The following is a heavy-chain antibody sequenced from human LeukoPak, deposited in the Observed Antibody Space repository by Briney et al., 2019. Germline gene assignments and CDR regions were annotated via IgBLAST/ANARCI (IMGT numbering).Heavy chain of an antibody. Sequence: GGSLRLSCAASGFTFSSYAMSWVRQAPGKGLEWVSAISGSGGSTYYADSVKGRFTISRDNSKNTLYLQMNSLGAEDTAVYYCAKMLYSNPDYFDYWGQGTLVTVSS. CDR1: GFTFSSYA. CDR2: ISGSGGST. D-gene: IGHD4-11*01. CDR3: AKMLYSNPDYFDY. J-gene: IGHJ4*02. V-gene: IGHV3-23*01.